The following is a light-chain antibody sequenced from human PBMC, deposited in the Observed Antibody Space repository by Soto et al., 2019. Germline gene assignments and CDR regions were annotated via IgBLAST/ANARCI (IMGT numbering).Light chain of an antibody. J-gene: IGLJ1*01. Sequence: QSALTQPASVSGSPGQSITISCTGTSTDEVRYNYVSLYQQHPGKAPKLMVYDVSNRPSWVSNRFSGSKSGITASRTIAGLQAEDEADYYCTSYTSDSTYVFGTGTKVTVL. CDR3: TSYTSDSTYV. CDR1: STDEVRYNY. V-gene: IGLV2-14*01. CDR2: DVS.